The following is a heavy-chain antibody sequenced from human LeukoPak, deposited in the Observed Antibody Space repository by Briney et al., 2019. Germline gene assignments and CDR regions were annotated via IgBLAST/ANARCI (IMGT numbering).Heavy chain of an antibody. J-gene: IGHJ4*02. CDR1: GFLLRSYS. V-gene: IGHV3-21*06. D-gene: IGHD2-15*01. CDR2: ISTSSNYI. Sequence: GGSLRLSCGASGFLLRSYSVNGVRQAPGKGLEWVSSISTSSNYIYYADSVKGRFTISRDNAKNSLYLQMNSMRAEDTAVYYCAREYCSGNSCYPFHYWGQGTLVTVSS. CDR3: AREYCSGNSCYPFHY.